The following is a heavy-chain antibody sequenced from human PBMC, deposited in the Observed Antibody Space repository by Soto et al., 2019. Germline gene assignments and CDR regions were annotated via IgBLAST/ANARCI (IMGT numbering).Heavy chain of an antibody. D-gene: IGHD3-10*01. J-gene: IGHJ6*02. Sequence: PSDPLSLTGAVSGGSISISNWWSWVRQPPGKGLEWIGEIYHSGSTNYNPSLKSRVTISVDKSKNQFSLKLSSVTAADTAVYYCARDSYYGSGSSYYYYYGMDVWGQGTTVTVSS. CDR2: IYHSGST. V-gene: IGHV4-4*02. CDR3: ARDSYYGSGSSYYYYYGMDV. CDR1: GGSISISNW.